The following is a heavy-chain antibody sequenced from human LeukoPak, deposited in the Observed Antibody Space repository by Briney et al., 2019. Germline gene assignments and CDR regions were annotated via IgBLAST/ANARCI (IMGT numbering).Heavy chain of an antibody. V-gene: IGHV1-46*01. CDR1: GYTFTSYY. Sequence: ASVKVSCKASGYTFTSYYMHWVRQARGRGLEGMGVINPSGGSTTYAEKFQGRVTMTRDTSRSTVYMELSSLRSEDTAVYYCARPFDSSAYFFQPFDSWGQGALVIVSS. D-gene: IGHD3-22*01. J-gene: IGHJ4*02. CDR2: INPSGGST. CDR3: ARPFDSSAYFFQPFDS.